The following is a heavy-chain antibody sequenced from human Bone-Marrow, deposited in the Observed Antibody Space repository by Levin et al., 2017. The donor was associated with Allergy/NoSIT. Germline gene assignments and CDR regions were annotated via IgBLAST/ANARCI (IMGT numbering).Heavy chain of an antibody. D-gene: IGHD1-26*01. Sequence: SQTLSLTCTVSGGSIRNFYWSWIRQPPGKGLECIGYISHSGSANYNPSLKSRVTISVDTSKNQFSLKLTSLTVADTAVYYCARLYSGSNFYFDYWGQGTLVTVSS. V-gene: IGHV4-59*08. J-gene: IGHJ4*02. CDR2: ISHSGSA. CDR3: ARLYSGSNFYFDY. CDR1: GGSIRNFY.